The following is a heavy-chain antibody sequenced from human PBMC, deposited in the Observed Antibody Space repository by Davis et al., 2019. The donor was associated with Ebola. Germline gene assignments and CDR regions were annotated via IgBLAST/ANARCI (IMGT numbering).Heavy chain of an antibody. J-gene: IGHJ6*02. D-gene: IGHD5-12*01. V-gene: IGHV1-2*04. Sequence: AASVKVSCKASGYTFTGYYMHWVRQAPGQGLEWMGWINPNSGGTNYAQKFQGWVTMTRDTSISTAYMELSRLRSDDTAVYYCARDSIVATIYIYYYYYGMDVWGQGTTVTVSS. CDR3: ARDSIVATIYIYYYYYGMDV. CDR1: GYTFTGYY. CDR2: INPNSGGT.